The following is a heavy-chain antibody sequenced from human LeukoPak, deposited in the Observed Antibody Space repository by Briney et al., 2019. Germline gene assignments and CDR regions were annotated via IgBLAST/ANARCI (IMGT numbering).Heavy chain of an antibody. CDR3: ARDGGSTWDFDY. CDR1: GGSLSSHY. Sequence: PSETLSLTCTVSGGSLSSHYWSWIRQPPGKGLEWIGYIYSRGNTKYNPSLKSRVTISIDTSKNQFSLKLNSMTAADTAVYYCARDGGSTWDFDYWGQGTLVTVSS. V-gene: IGHV4-59*11. CDR2: IYSRGNT. D-gene: IGHD6-13*01. J-gene: IGHJ4*02.